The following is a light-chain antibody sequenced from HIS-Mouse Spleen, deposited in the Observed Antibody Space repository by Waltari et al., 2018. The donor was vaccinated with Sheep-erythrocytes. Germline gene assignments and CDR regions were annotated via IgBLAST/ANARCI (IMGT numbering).Light chain of an antibody. CDR1: KLGDKY. Sequence: VLTQPPSVSVSPGQTASITCSGDKLGDKYACWYQQKPGQSPVLVIYQDSKRPSGIPGRFSGSNSGNTATLTISGTQAMDEADYYCQAWDSSTAVFGGGTKLTVL. CDR2: QDS. V-gene: IGLV3-1*01. J-gene: IGLJ2*01. CDR3: QAWDSSTAV.